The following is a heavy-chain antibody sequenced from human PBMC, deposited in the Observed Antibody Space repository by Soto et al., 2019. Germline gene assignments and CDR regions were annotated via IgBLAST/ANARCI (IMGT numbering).Heavy chain of an antibody. CDR3: AADLGPAYDSNNWFDP. Sequence: EVQLVESGGDLVKPGGSLRLSCAASGFIFSHAWFHWVRQPPGKGLELVGRVKNSGGATDYAASVKGRFTISRDDSKDTVYLQTSSLRTEYTAIYYCAADLGPAYDSNNWFDPWGQGTLVTVSS. CDR1: GFIFSHAW. J-gene: IGHJ5*02. CDR2: VKNSGGAT. D-gene: IGHD2-21*01. V-gene: IGHV3-15*07.